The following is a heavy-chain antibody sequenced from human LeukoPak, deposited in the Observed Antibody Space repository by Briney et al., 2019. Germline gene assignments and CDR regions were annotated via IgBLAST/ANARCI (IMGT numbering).Heavy chain of an antibody. CDR3: ARAGHRSSSWTVWLHAYFDY. CDR1: GFTFSSLS. Sequence: GGSLRLSCAASGFTFSSLSLNWFGQAPGKGLDWFSSISIIGSYIYYADSVKGRFTISRDNAKNSLYLQMNSLRAEDTAVYYCARAGHRSSSWTVWLHAYFDYWGQGTLVTVSS. V-gene: IGHV3-21*01. J-gene: IGHJ4*02. CDR2: ISIIGSYI. D-gene: IGHD6-13*01.